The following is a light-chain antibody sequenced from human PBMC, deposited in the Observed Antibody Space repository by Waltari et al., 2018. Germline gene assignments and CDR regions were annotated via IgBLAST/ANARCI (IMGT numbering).Light chain of an antibody. CDR2: EVT. Sequence: QSALTQPASVSGSPGQSIAISCIGTSSDVGANNFLSWYQQQQGRAPKLMIHEVTKRPSGVSTRFSGSKSGNPASLTISGLQADDEADYYCCSYTTIGPVLIGGGTKVTVL. J-gene: IGLJ2*01. V-gene: IGLV2-23*02. CDR3: CSYTTIGPVL. CDR1: SSDVGANNF.